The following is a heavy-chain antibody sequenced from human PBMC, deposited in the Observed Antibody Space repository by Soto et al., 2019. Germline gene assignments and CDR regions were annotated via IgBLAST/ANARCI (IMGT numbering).Heavy chain of an antibody. CDR3: ARGTAAAGPKLDY. CDR2: ISSATTTI. J-gene: IGHJ4*02. V-gene: IGHV3-48*01. Sequence: EVQLVESGGGLVQHGGSLRLSCAASGFTFSSYSMNWVRQAPGKGLEWVSYISSATTTIYYADSVKGRFTISSDNAKNSLYLQMNSLRADDTAVYYCARGTAAAGPKLDYWGQGTLVTVSS. CDR1: GFTFSSYS. D-gene: IGHD6-13*01.